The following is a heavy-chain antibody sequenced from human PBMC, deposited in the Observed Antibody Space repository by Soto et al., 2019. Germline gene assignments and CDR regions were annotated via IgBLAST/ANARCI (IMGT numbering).Heavy chain of an antibody. J-gene: IGHJ5*02. CDR3: ATITMVA. Sequence: GGSLRLSCAASGFTFSDYYMSWIRQAPGKGLEWLSYISGSSDNTNYADSVKGRFTISRDNAKKSLYLEMNSLRAEDTAVYYCATITMVAWGQGTLVTVSS. CDR2: ISGSSDNT. V-gene: IGHV3-11*03. D-gene: IGHD3-10*01. CDR1: GFTFSDYY.